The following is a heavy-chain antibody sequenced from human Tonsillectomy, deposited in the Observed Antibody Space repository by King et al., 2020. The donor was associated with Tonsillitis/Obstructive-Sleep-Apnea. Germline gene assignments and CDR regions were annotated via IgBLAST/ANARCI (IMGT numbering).Heavy chain of an antibody. J-gene: IGHJ4*02. D-gene: IGHD2-2*01. CDR2: MSYDGGNK. V-gene: IGHV3-30*04. CDR3: ASGDTMDY. Sequence: VQLVESGGGVVQPGRSLRLSCAASGFTFSSYVVHWVRQAPGKGLEWVAVMSYDGGNKYYADSVKGRFTISRDNSKNTLYLRMNSPRDEDTAVYFCASGDTMDYWGQGTLVTVSS. CDR1: GFTFSSYV.